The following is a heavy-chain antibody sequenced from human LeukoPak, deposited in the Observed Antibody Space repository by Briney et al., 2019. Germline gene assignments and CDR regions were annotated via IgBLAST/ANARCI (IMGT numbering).Heavy chain of an antibody. CDR2: INEDATTI. V-gene: IGHV3-74*01. CDR3: VRDLVFVWTPGDDFDF. CDR1: GFAFSGYW. J-gene: IGHJ4*02. Sequence: PGGSLRLSCAASGFAFSGYWMHWVRQAPGKGLEWVARINEDATTITYADSVKGRFIISRDNSKKSLYLQMNNLSAEDTAVYYCVRDLVFVWTPGDDFDFWGQGTLVIVSS. D-gene: IGHD3-16*01.